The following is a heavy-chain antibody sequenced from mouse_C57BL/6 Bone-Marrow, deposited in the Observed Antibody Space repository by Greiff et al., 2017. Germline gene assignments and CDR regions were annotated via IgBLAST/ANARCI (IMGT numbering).Heavy chain of an antibody. CDR3: ASAPAGPYWYFDV. V-gene: IGHV7-3*01. CDR1: GFTFTDYY. CDR2: IRNKANGYTT. Sequence: EVQGVESGGGLVQPGGSLSLSCAASGFTFTDYYMSWVRQPPGKALEWLGFIRNKANGYTTEYSASVKGRLTISRDNSQSILYLQMNALRAEDSATYYCASAPAGPYWYFDVWGTGTTVTVSS. J-gene: IGHJ1*03. D-gene: IGHD3-3*01.